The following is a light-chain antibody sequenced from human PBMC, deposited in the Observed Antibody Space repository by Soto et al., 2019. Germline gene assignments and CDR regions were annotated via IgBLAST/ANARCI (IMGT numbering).Light chain of an antibody. J-gene: IGKJ1*01. Sequence: EILFTQSPGTLSLSPGERATLSCRASQSVSSSYLAWYQQKPGQAPRLLIYGASSRDTGIPARFSGSGSGTEFTLTISRLQPDDFETYYCQHYNSYSEAFGQGTKVDIK. CDR3: QHYNSYSEA. CDR2: GAS. CDR1: QSVSSSY. V-gene: IGKV3-20*01.